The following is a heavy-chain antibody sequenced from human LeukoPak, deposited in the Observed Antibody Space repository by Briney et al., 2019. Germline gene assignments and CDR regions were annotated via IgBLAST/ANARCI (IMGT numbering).Heavy chain of an antibody. Sequence: GESLRLSCAASGFTFRNFVMHWVRQAPGKGLEGVAGILNDGSNTDYADSVKGRFTVSRDNSENTLYLQMNSLRDEDTAVYYCAKYKGAALYYHYGLDVWGPGTTVIVSS. J-gene: IGHJ6*02. V-gene: IGHV3-30*18. CDR1: GFTFRNFV. CDR2: ILNDGSNT. CDR3: AKYKGAALYYHYGLDV. D-gene: IGHD1-14*01.